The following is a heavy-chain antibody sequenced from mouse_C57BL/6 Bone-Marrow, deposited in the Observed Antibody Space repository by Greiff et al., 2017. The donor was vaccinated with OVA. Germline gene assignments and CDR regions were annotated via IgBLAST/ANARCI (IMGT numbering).Heavy chain of an antibody. Sequence: QVQLQQSGTELVKPGASVKLSCKASGYTFTSYWMHWVKQRPGQGLEWIGNINPSNGGTNYNEKFKSKATLTVDKSSSTAYMQRSSLTSEDSAVYYCASQGRGIYYGYDADYFDYWGQGTTLTVSS. V-gene: IGHV1-53*01. J-gene: IGHJ2*01. CDR2: INPSNGGT. D-gene: IGHD2-2*01. CDR1: GYTFTSYW. CDR3: ASQGRGIYYGYDADYFDY.